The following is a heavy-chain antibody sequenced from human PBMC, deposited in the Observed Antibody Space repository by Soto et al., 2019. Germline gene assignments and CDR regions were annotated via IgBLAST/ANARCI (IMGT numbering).Heavy chain of an antibody. V-gene: IGHV2-5*01. J-gene: IGHJ4*02. CDR1: GFSLSSTGVG. CDR3: ARSGHNNGFFYYDY. CDR2: INWNEDK. Sequence: QITLKESGPTLVKVTQPVPLTCTFSGFSLSSTGVGVGWIRQPPGKALEGLALINWNEDKRYNPSLKTRLTITKDTSKNQVDLTMNNMDHVDTATYYCARSGHNNGFFYYDYWGQGTLVTLSS. D-gene: IGHD2-8*01.